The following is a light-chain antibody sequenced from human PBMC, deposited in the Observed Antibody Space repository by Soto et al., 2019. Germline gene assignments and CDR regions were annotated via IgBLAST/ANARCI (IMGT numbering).Light chain of an antibody. CDR1: QSISNS. CDR2: GAS. CDR3: QQYNNWPPRT. V-gene: IGKV3-15*01. Sequence: EIVMTQSPASLSVSPGETATLSCRASQSISNSLAWYQQKPGQAPSLLIYGASTRATGIPARFSGSGSGSEFTLTISSLQSEDSALYYCQQYNNWPPRTFGQGTKLEIK. J-gene: IGKJ2*01.